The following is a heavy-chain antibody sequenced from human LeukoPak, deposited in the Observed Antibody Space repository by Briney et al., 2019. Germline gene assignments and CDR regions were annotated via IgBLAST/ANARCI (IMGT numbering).Heavy chain of an antibody. J-gene: IGHJ6*03. CDR2: IYPGDSDT. CDR3: ARTFGRDYAHYYMDV. Sequence: GESLKISCKGSGYSFTSYWIAWVRQMPGKGLEWMGIIYPGDSDTTYSPSFQGQVTISADKSISTAYLQWSSLKASDTAIYHCARTFGRDYAHYYMDVWGKGTTVTVSS. D-gene: IGHD4-17*01. CDR1: GYSFTSYW. V-gene: IGHV5-51*01.